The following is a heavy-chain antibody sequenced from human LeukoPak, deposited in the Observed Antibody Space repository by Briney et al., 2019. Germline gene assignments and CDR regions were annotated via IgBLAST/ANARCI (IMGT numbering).Heavy chain of an antibody. CDR2: IYYSGST. Sequence: PSETLSLTCTVSGGSISSYYWSWIRQPPGKRLEWIGYIYYSGSTNYNPSLKSRVTISVDTSKNQFSLKLSSVTAADTAVYYCARGARYYYDSSGYYLPPHFDYWGQGTLVTVSS. CDR3: ARGARYYYDSSGYYLPPHFDY. J-gene: IGHJ4*02. D-gene: IGHD3-22*01. V-gene: IGHV4-59*01. CDR1: GGSISSYY.